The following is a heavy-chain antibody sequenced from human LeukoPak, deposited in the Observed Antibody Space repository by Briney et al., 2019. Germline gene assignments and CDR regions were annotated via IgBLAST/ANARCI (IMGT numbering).Heavy chain of an antibody. J-gene: IGHJ3*02. Sequence: GGSLRLSCTASGFTFSSYTMHWVRRAPGKGREWVAVISHDGNIKYHADSMKDGFTISRDNSRDTLYLQINNLRPEDTAVYSCARAKYYVSRGYSVREAYDIWGEGTMVTVSS. CDR3: ARAKYYVSRGYSVREAYDI. D-gene: IGHD3-22*01. CDR1: GFTFSSYT. V-gene: IGHV3-30*04. CDR2: ISHDGNIK.